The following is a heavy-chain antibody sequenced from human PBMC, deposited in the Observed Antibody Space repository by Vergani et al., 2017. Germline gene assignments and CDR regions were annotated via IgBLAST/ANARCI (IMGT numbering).Heavy chain of an antibody. CDR3: ARGGGDYWYFDL. CDR2: ISYDGSYK. V-gene: IGHV3-33*05. D-gene: IGHD3-10*01. Sequence: QVQLVESGGGVVQPGRSLRLSCAASGFTFSSYGMHWVRQAPGKGLEWVAIISYDGSYKYYGDSVKGRFTISRDNSKNTLYLQMNSLRAGDTAVYYCARGGGDYWYFDLWGRGTLVTVSS. CDR1: GFTFSSYG. J-gene: IGHJ2*01.